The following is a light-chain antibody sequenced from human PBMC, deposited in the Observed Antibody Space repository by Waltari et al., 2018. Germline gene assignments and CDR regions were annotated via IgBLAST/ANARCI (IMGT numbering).Light chain of an antibody. CDR1: ETISHH. J-gene: IGKJ3*01. CDR3: QQSYSTPFT. Sequence: DIQMTQSPSSLSAFIGDRVTITCRASETISHHLNWYQQRPGKAPELLIYAASSLQSGDPSKFSGRGSGTDFTLTIDSLQPEDVATYYCQQSYSTPFTFGPGTKVDIK. CDR2: AAS. V-gene: IGKV1-39*01.